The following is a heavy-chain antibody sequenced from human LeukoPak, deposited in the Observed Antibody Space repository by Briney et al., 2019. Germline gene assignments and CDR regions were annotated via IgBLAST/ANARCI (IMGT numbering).Heavy chain of an antibody. Sequence: RASVKVSCKASGGTFSSYAISWVRQAPGQGLEWMGGIIPIFGTANYAQKFQGRVTITADKSTSTAYMELSSLRSEDTAVYYCAKSTDIVVVPAAIYYYYMDVWGKGTTVTVSS. V-gene: IGHV1-69*06. CDR1: GGTFSSYA. CDR3: AKSTDIVVVPAAIYYYYMDV. D-gene: IGHD2-2*01. CDR2: IIPIFGTA. J-gene: IGHJ6*03.